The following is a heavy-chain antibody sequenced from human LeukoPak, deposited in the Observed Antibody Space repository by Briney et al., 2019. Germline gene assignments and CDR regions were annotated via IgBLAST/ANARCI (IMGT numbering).Heavy chain of an antibody. V-gene: IGHV3-13*04. D-gene: IGHD6-13*01. CDR2: IAIAGDT. CDR3: VRGGFGSSWSSFDY. Sequence: PGGSLRLSCAASGFTFSSYDMHWVRQAAGKGLEWVSAIAIAGDTFYPGSVKDRFTISRENAKNSLYLQINSLRDGDTAVYYCVRGGFGSSWSSFDYWGQGTLVTVSS. CDR1: GFTFSSYD. J-gene: IGHJ4*02.